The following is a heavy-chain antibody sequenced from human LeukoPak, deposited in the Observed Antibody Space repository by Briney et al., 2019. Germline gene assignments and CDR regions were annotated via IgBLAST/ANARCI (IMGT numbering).Heavy chain of an antibody. J-gene: IGHJ6*02. V-gene: IGHV3-30-3*01. CDR1: GFTFRSYA. CDR2: ISYDGSNK. Sequence: GGALRLPCAASGFTFRSYAMHWVRQAPGKGLEGVAVISYDGSNKYYADSVKGRFTISRDNAKNTLYLQMNSLRAEDTAVYYCAREESGYYYYYGMDVWGQGTTVTVSS. D-gene: IGHD6-25*01. CDR3: AREESGYYYYYGMDV.